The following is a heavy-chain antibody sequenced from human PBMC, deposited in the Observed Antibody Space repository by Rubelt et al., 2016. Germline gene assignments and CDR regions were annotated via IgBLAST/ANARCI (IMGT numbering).Heavy chain of an antibody. V-gene: IGHV4-59*12. CDR3: ARNRRD. CDR2: IRHGEKP. J-gene: IGHJ4*02. Sequence: QVQLQESGPGLVKSSETLSLTCTVSGGSISSYYWSWIRQPPGKGLEWIGEIRHGEKPNYNPSLKSRVTISVDTAKNQFSLKLSSVTAADTAVYYCARNRRDWGQGTLVTVSS. D-gene: IGHD1-14*01. CDR1: GGSISSYY.